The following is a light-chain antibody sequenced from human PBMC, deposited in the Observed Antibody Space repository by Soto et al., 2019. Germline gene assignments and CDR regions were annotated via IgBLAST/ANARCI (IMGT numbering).Light chain of an antibody. J-gene: IGKJ2*01. CDR2: TTS. Sequence: DIPMTQSPSSLSTSVGDRVTITCRASQTINKYLNWYQHKPGKAPKVLIYTTSTLRSGVPSRFSGSGSGTDFTLTIGSLQPEDFATYYCQQSYSIPYTFGQGTKLEIK. CDR3: QQSYSIPYT. CDR1: QTINKY. V-gene: IGKV1-39*01.